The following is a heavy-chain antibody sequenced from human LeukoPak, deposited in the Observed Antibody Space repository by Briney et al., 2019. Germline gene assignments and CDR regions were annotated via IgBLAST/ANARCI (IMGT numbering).Heavy chain of an antibody. J-gene: IGHJ4*02. CDR1: GGSISSSSYY. Sequence: SETLPLTCTVSGGSISSSSYYWSWIRQPPGKGLEWIGYIYYSGSTNYNPSLKSRVTISVDTSKNQFSLKLSSVTAADTAVYYCARAGQLTTPYYFDYWGQGTLVTVSS. CDR2: IYYSGST. V-gene: IGHV4-61*01. CDR3: ARAGQLTTPYYFDY. D-gene: IGHD6-13*01.